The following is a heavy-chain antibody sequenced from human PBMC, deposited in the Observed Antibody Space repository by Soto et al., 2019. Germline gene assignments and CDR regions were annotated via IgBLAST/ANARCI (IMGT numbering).Heavy chain of an antibody. CDR2: IIPIFGTA. V-gene: IGHV1-69*13. D-gene: IGHD5-12*01. J-gene: IGHJ6*02. CDR3: ARDRDGYNRDYYYYGMDV. Sequence: ASVKVSWKASGGTFSIYAISWVRQAPGQGLEWMGGIIPIFGTANYAQKFQGRVTITADESTSTAYMELSSLRSEDTAVYYCARDRDGYNRDYYYYGMDVWGQGTTVTVSS. CDR1: GGTFSIYA.